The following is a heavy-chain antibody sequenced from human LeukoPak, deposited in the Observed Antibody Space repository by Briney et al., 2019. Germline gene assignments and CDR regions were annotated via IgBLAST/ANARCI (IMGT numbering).Heavy chain of an antibody. Sequence: GASVKVSCKASGYTFTSYDINWVRQAPGQGLEWMGWIDPNNGDTNYAQKFQARVTTARDTSINTAYMEMISLKSDDTAVYYCAREAAYYDLNGKGDDAFDLWGQGTMVIVSS. CDR3: AREAAYYDLNGKGDDAFDL. CDR2: IDPNNGDT. J-gene: IGHJ3*01. CDR1: GYTFTSYD. V-gene: IGHV1-2*02. D-gene: IGHD3-22*01.